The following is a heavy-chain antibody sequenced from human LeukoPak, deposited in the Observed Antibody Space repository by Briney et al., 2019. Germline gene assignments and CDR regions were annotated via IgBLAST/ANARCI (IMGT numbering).Heavy chain of an antibody. Sequence: MTSETLSLTCTVSGYSISSGYYWGWIRQPPGQGLEWIGSIYHSGSTYYNPSLKSRVTISVDTSKNQFSLKLSSVTAADTAVYYCARMYYDSSGYIFDYWGQGTLVTVSS. CDR3: ARMYYDSSGYIFDY. D-gene: IGHD3-22*01. CDR2: IYHSGST. V-gene: IGHV4-38-2*02. CDR1: GYSISSGYY. J-gene: IGHJ4*02.